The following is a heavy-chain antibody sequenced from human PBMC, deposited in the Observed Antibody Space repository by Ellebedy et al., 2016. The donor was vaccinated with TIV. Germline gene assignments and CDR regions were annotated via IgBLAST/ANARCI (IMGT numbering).Heavy chain of an antibody. D-gene: IGHD7-27*01. V-gene: IGHV4-59*01. CDR1: GGSISSYY. CDR3: ARGSNWGDYWYFDL. J-gene: IGHJ2*01. Sequence: SETLSLTCTVSGGSISSYYWSWIRQPPGKGLEWIGYIYYSGSTNYNPSLKSRVTISVDTSKNQFSLKLSSVTAADTAVYYCARGSNWGDYWYFDLWGRGTLVTVSS. CDR2: IYYSGST.